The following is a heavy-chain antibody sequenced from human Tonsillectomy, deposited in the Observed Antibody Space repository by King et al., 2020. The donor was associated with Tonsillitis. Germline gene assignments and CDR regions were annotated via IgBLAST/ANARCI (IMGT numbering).Heavy chain of an antibody. J-gene: IGHJ4*02. Sequence: QLVQSGAEVKKPGASVKVSCQASGYSFTDYSIHWVRQAPGQGLEWMGWLNPDSGGADYALGFEGKVTMTRDTSIRSAYLELSSLRSDDTAVYFCARDTGGWRTFDYWGQGTLVTVSS. V-gene: IGHV1-2*02. CDR2: LNPDSGGA. CDR3: ARDTGGWRTFDY. D-gene: IGHD6-19*01. CDR1: GYSFTDYS.